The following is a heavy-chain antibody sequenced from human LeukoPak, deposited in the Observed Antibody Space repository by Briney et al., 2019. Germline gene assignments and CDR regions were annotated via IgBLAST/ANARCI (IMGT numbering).Heavy chain of an antibody. CDR2: INHSGST. CDR1: GGSFSGYY. J-gene: IGHJ4*02. V-gene: IGHV4-34*01. Sequence: SETLSLTCAVYGGSFSGYYWSWIRQPPGKGLEWIGEINHSGSTNYNPSLKSRVTISVDTSKNQFSLKLSSVTAADTAVYYCARSPYYYDSSGYYLGRKFKSQFDYWGQGTLVTVSS. D-gene: IGHD3-22*01. CDR3: ARSPYYYDSSGYYLGRKFKSQFDY.